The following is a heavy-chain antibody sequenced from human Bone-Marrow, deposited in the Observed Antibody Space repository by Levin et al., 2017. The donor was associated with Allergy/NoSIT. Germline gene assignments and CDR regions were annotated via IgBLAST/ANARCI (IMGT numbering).Heavy chain of an antibody. Sequence: GESLKISCAASGFTFSSYGMHWVRQAPGKGLEWVAVISYDGSNKYYADSVKGRFTISRDNSKNTLYLQMNSLRAEDTAVYYCAKDLGPILRIPIPTKGSPQGLGYWGQGTLVTVSS. D-gene: IGHD3-3*01. CDR2: ISYDGSNK. V-gene: IGHV3-30*18. CDR1: GFTFSSYG. J-gene: IGHJ4*02. CDR3: AKDLGPILRIPIPTKGSPQGLGY.